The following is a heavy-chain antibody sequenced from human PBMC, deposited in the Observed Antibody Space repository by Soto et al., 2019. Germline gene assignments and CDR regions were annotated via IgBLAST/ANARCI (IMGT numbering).Heavy chain of an antibody. J-gene: IGHJ4*02. Sequence: QVQLQQWGAGLLKPSETLSLTCAVYGGSFSGYYWSWIRQPPGKGLEWIGEINHSGSTNYNPSLKSRVTMSVDTSKNQFSLNLSSVTAADTAVYYCARGHPKFGFWGQGTLVTVSS. CDR2: INHSGST. CDR1: GGSFSGYY. V-gene: IGHV4-34*01. CDR3: ARGHPKFGF.